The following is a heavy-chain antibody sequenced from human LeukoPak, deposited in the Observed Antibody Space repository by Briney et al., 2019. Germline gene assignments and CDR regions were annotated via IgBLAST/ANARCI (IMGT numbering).Heavy chain of an antibody. Sequence: SETLSLTCTISGDSISTYYWSWIRQSPGKGLEWIGDVNLSGSTNYNPSLNYNPSPKSRVSISINTSKNQFSLKLSAVTAADTAVYYCARGVWLARDYWGQGTLVTVSS. CDR1: GDSISTYY. CDR3: ARGVWLARDY. V-gene: IGHV4-59*01. J-gene: IGHJ4*02. CDR2: VNLSGST. D-gene: IGHD6-19*01.